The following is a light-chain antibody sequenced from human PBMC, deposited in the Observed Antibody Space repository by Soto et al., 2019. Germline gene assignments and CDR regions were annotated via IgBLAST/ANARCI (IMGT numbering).Light chain of an antibody. CDR2: WAS. CDR1: QSVLYSSNNKNY. J-gene: IGKJ4*01. V-gene: IGKV4-1*01. CDR3: QQCYSIPQT. Sequence: DIVMTQSPDSLAVSLGERATINCKSSQSVLYSSNNKNYLAWYQQKPGQPPKLLIYWASTREVGVPDRFSGSGSGTDFTLTISHLQAEDVAVYYCQQCYSIPQTFGGGTKVEIK.